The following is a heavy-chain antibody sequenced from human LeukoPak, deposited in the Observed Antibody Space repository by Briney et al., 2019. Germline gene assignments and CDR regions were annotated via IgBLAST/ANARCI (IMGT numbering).Heavy chain of an antibody. D-gene: IGHD6-19*01. J-gene: IGHJ6*03. CDR2: IYYTGSS. V-gene: IGHV4-59*01. CDR3: AKYSDWYLGKGYYYYLDV. CDR1: GGSISGYY. Sequence: SETLSLTCTVSGGSISGYYWSWIRQPPGKGLECIGHIYYTGSSDYNRSLKSRVTISVDTSKNQFSLKLSSVTAADTAVYYCAKYSDWYLGKGYYYYLDVWGKGTTVTVSS.